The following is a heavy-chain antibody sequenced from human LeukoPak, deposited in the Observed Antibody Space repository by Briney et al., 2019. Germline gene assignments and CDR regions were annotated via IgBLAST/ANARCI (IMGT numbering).Heavy chain of an antibody. CDR2: VSFDGRTK. D-gene: IGHD4-17*01. CDR3: AKDGNTVTIFDY. V-gene: IGHV3-30*18. J-gene: IGHJ4*02. CDR1: GFTFGSYG. Sequence: GGSLRLSCAASGFTFGSYGMHWVRQAPGKGLEWVAVVSFDGRTKYYAGSVKGRFTISRDNSQNTLYLQMNSLRAEDTAVYYCAKDGNTVTIFDYWGRGTLVTVSS.